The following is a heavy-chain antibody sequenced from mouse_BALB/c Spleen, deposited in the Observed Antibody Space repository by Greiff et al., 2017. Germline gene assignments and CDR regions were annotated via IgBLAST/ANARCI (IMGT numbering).Heavy chain of an antibody. CDR1: GFTFSDYY. J-gene: IGHJ2*01. V-gene: IGHV5-4*02. Sequence: EVKLMESGGGLVKPGGSLKLSCAASGFTFSDYYMYWVRQTPEKRLEWVATISDGGSYTYYPDSVKGRFTISRDNAKNTLYLQMSSLKSEDTAMYYCTRLTTARNLFDYWGQGTTLTVSS. CDR2: ISDGGSYT. D-gene: IGHD1-2*01. CDR3: TRLTTARNLFDY.